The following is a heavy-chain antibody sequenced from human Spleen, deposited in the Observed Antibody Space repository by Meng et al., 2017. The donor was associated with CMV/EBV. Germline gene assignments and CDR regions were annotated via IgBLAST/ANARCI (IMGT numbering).Heavy chain of an antibody. D-gene: IGHD2-21*02. V-gene: IGHV3-53*01. Sequence: GGSLRLSCAASGFIVSGNYMNWVRQAPGKGLEWVSVIDANGNTYYADSVKGRFTVPRDNSRNTLYLQLNSLKAEDTAVYYCARGLCGGDCYIYYGMDVWGQGTTVTVSS. CDR3: ARGLCGGDCYIYYGMDV. CDR1: GFIVSGNY. CDR2: IDANGNT. J-gene: IGHJ6*02.